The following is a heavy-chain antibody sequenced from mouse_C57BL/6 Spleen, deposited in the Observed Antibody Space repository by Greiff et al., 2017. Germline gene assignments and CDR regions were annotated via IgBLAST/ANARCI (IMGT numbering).Heavy chain of an antibody. D-gene: IGHD1-1*01. CDR1: GFNIKDYY. J-gene: IGHJ2*01. CDR2: IDPEDGDT. Sequence: EVQLQESGAELVRPGASVKLSCTASGFNIKDYYMHWVKQRPEQGLEWIGRIDPEDGDTEYAPKFQGEATMTADTSSNTAYLPLSSLTSEDTAVYYCTTVYYGSSYDGYWGQGTTLTVSS. CDR3: TTVYYGSSYDGY. V-gene: IGHV14-1*01.